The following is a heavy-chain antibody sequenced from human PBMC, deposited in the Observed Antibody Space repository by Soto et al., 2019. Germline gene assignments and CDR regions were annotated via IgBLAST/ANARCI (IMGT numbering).Heavy chain of an antibody. CDR2: IYYSGST. J-gene: IGHJ5*02. CDR3: ARQRVVAASTNWFDP. D-gene: IGHD2-15*01. Sequence: PSETLSLTCTVSGGSISSYYWSWIRQPPGTGLEWIGYIYYSGSTNYNPSLKSRVTISVDTSKNQFSLKLSSVTAADTAVYYCARQRVVAASTNWFDPWGQGTLVTVSS. CDR1: GGSISSYY. V-gene: IGHV4-59*01.